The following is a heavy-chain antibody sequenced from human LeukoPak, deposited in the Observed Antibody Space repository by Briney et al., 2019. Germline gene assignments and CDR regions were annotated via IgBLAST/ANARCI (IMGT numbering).Heavy chain of an antibody. CDR2: INPNSGGT. CDR3: ARAHDYINYYYYYMDV. D-gene: IGHD4/OR15-4a*01. J-gene: IGHJ6*03. Sequence: ASVTVSCKASVYTFTGYYMHWVRQAPGQGLEWMGWINPNSGGTNYAQKFQGRVTMTRDTSISTAYMELSRLRSDDTAVYYCARAHDYINYYYYYMDVWGKGTTVTVSS. CDR1: VYTFTGYY. V-gene: IGHV1-2*02.